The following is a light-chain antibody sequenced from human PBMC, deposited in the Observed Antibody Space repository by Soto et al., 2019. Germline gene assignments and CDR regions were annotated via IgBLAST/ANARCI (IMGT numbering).Light chain of an antibody. Sequence: QSVLTQPPSVSGAPGQRVTISCTGSSSNIGAGYDVHWYQQLPGGAPRLLIYANSNRPSGVPDRFSGSRSGTSASPAITGLQAEDEADYSCQSYDSSLSGFYVFGTGTKVTVL. V-gene: IGLV1-40*01. CDR2: ANS. CDR1: SSNIGAGYD. J-gene: IGLJ1*01. CDR3: QSYDSSLSGFYV.